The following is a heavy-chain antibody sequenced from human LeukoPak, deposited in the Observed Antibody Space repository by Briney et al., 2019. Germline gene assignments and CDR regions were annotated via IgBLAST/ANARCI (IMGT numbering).Heavy chain of an antibody. CDR2: IYSGGST. V-gene: IGHV3-66*01. Sequence: GGSLRLSCAASGFTVSSNYMSWVRQAPGKGLEWVSVIYSGGSTYYADSVKGRFTISRDNSKNTLYLQMNSLRAEDTAVYYCARNERGLPPPAYCRDWGQGTLVTVSS. J-gene: IGHJ4*02. D-gene: IGHD1-1*01. CDR3: ARNERGLPPPAYCRD. CDR1: GFTVSSNY.